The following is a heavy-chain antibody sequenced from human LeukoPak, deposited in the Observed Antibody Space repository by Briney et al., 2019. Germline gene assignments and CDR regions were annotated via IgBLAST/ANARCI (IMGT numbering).Heavy chain of an antibody. J-gene: IGHJ6*03. CDR2: ISSGGSRI. Sequence: GGSLRLSCAASEFTFSSYEMNWVRQAPGKGLEWVSYISSGGSRISYADSVKGRFSISRDNAKNTLYLQMNSLRAEDTAVHYCAKDRCSNGIGCLYYYMDVWGKGTTVTISS. CDR1: EFTFSSYE. D-gene: IGHD2-8*01. V-gene: IGHV3-48*03. CDR3: AKDRCSNGIGCLYYYMDV.